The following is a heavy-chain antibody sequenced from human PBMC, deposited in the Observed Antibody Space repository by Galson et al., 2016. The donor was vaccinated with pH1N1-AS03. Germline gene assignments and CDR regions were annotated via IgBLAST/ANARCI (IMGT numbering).Heavy chain of an antibody. CDR3: ARDPRGPCSSATCVTTYYFGMDV. Sequence: SVKVSCKASGYIFTGFYVHWVRQAPGQGLEWLGWINPNHGVTNYAQQFQAWVTMTGDTSISTAYMELYGLKSDDTAVYYCARDPRGPCSSATCVTTYYFGMDVWGQGTTVIVSS. CDR1: GYIFTGFY. J-gene: IGHJ6*02. V-gene: IGHV1-2*04. D-gene: IGHD1-26*01. CDR2: INPNHGVT.